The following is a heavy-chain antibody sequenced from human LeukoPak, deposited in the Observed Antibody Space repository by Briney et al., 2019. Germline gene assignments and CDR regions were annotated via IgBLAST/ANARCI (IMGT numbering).Heavy chain of an antibody. CDR2: IYYSGST. CDR1: GGSISSYY. D-gene: IGHD5-18*01. Sequence: PSETLCLTCTVSGGSISSYYWSWIRQPPGKGLEWIGYIYYSGSTNYNPSLKSRVTISVDTSNNQFSLKLSSVTAADTAVYYCARDHDTGNAFDIWGQGTMVTVSS. CDR3: ARDHDTGNAFDI. V-gene: IGHV4-59*01. J-gene: IGHJ3*02.